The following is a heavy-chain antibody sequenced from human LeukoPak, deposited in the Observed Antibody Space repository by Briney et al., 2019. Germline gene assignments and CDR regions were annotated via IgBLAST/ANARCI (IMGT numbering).Heavy chain of an antibody. V-gene: IGHV1-46*01. CDR1: GYTFTSNY. CDR3: ARDMDLGGYTNPFDY. J-gene: IGHJ4*02. CDR2: INPSGGST. Sequence: ASVKVSCKAFGYTFTSNYMHWVRQAPGQGLEWMGIINPSGGSTSYAQKFQGRVTMTRDTSTSTVYMELSSLRSEDTAVYYCARDMDLGGYTNPFDYWGQGTLVTVSS. D-gene: IGHD3-16*02.